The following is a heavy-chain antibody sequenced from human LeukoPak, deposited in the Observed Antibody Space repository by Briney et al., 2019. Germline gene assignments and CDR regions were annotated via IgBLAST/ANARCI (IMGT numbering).Heavy chain of an antibody. CDR1: GGSFTTNY. D-gene: IGHD6-19*01. V-gene: IGHV4-59*01. CDR2: IYHSGSA. J-gene: IGHJ5*02. Sequence: SSETLSLTCSVSGGSFTTNYWTWIRQTPGKGLEWIGNIYHSGSANYNPSLKSRVTISVDKSENKFSLTLSSVTPADTAIYYCAGGYFSAWSDWFDPWGQGTLVTVSS. CDR3: AGGYFSAWSDWFDP.